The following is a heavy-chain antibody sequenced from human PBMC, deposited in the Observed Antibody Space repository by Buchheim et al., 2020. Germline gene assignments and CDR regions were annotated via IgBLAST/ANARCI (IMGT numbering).Heavy chain of an antibody. D-gene: IGHD6-19*01. CDR1: GGSISSYY. V-gene: IGHV4-59*01. J-gene: IGHJ4*02. CDR3: ARGQSGWYAPFDY. Sequence: QVQLQESGPGLVKPSETLSLTCTVSGGSISSYYWSWIRQPPGKGLEWIGYIYYSGGTNYNPSLKSRVTISVDTSKNQFSLKLSSVTAADTAVYYCARGQSGWYAPFDYWGQGTL. CDR2: IYYSGGT.